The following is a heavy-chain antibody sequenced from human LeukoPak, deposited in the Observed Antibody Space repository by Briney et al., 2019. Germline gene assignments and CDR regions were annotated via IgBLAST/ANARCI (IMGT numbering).Heavy chain of an antibody. V-gene: IGHV3-23*01. CDR3: AKSRGQVGATELDY. CDR1: GFTFSSYA. CDR2: ISGSGGST. D-gene: IGHD1-26*01. Sequence: PGGSLRLSCAASGFTFSSYAMTWVRQAPGKGLEWVSFISGSGGSTYYADSVKGRFTSSRDNSKNTLYLQMNSLRAEDTAVYYCAKSRGQVGATELDYWGQGTLVTVSS. J-gene: IGHJ4*02.